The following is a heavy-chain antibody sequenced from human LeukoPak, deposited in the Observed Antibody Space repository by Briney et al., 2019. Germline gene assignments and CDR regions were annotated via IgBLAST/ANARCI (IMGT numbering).Heavy chain of an antibody. D-gene: IGHD1-14*01. J-gene: IGHJ4*02. CDR1: GLTFSTSG. CDR2: IGPTGSDR. CDR3: ATETNGRHYDY. Sequence: GGSLRLACTASGLTFSTSGFNWVRQAPGKGLEWVASIGPTGSDRYHADSIKGRFTISRDNANNFLYLQMNSLRAEDTAVYYCATETNGRHYDYWGQGTLLTVSS. V-gene: IGHV3-21*06.